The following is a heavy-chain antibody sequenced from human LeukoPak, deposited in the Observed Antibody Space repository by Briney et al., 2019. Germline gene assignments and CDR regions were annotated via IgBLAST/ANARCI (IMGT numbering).Heavy chain of an antibody. CDR2: ISNNGGYT. CDR3: AKQLGYCSDGSCYFPY. CDR1: GFTFSSSA. J-gene: IGHJ4*02. D-gene: IGHD2-15*01. Sequence: GGSLRLSCAASGFTFSSSAMSWVRPAPGKGLEWVSAISNNGGYTYYADSVQGRFTISRDNSKSTLCLQMNSLRAEDTAVYYCAKQLGYCSDGSCYFPYWGQGTLVTVSS. V-gene: IGHV3-23*01.